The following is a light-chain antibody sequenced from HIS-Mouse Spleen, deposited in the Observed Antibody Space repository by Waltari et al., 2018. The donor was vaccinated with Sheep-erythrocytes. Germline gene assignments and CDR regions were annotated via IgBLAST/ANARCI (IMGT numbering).Light chain of an antibody. J-gene: IGLJ1*01. CDR3: YSTDSSGNHRV. CDR2: EDS. CDR1: ALPNKY. V-gene: IGLV3-10*01. Sequence: SYELTQPPSVSVSPGQTARITCSGDALPNKYAYWYQQKSGPAPVLVLYEDSKRPSGTPERFSGSSSGTMATLTISGAQVEDEADYYCYSTDSSGNHRVFGTGTKVTVL.